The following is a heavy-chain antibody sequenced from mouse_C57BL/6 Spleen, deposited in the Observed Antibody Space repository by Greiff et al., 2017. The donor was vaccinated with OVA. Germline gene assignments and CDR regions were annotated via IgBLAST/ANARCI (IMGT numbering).Heavy chain of an antibody. CDR3: ARHGYDYDDAMDY. J-gene: IGHJ4*01. Sequence: EVHLVESGGDLVKPGGSLKLSCAASGFTFSSYGMSWVRQTPDKRLEWVATISSGGSYTYYPDSVKGRFTISRDNAKNTLYLQMSSLKSEDTAVYYCARHGYDYDDAMDYWGQGTSVTVSS. CDR2: ISSGGSYT. V-gene: IGHV5-6*01. D-gene: IGHD2-4*01. CDR1: GFTFSSYG.